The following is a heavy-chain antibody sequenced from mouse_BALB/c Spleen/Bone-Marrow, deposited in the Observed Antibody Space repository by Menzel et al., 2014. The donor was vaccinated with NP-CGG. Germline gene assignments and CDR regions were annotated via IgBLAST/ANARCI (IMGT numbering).Heavy chain of an antibody. CDR3: VRSLGVLKY. J-gene: IGHJ3*01. CDR2: IAPENSNC. D-gene: IGHD4-1*01. CDR1: GFNIQDYS. Sequence: VPLQQPGAELARPGASVKLLCTASGFNIQDYSMHWVKQRPEPSLEWIGRIAPENSNCQFDPKFPGEATLTADTSSKTAYLQLTSQTAEYAAGYFLVRSLGVLKYRRLGSLVTSSS. V-gene: IGHV14-3*02.